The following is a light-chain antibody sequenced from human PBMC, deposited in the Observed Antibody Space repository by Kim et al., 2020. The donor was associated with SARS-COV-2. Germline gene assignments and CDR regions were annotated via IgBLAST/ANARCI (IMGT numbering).Light chain of an antibody. Sequence: DVVMTQSPLSLPVTLGQPASISCRSSESLVNSDGNTYLNWFQQRPGQAPRRLIYKVSNRDSGVPDRFSGSGSGTDFTLKISRVEAEDVGVYYYLQGTHWPRTFGQGTKVDIK. V-gene: IGKV2-30*01. CDR1: ESLVNSDGNTY. J-gene: IGKJ1*01. CDR2: KVS. CDR3: LQGTHWPRT.